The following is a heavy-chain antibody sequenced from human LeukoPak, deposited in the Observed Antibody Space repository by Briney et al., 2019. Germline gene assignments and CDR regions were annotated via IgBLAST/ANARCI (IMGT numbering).Heavy chain of an antibody. J-gene: IGHJ6*04. CDR2: IFAGDSNT. Sequence: GESLQISCKGSGYSFSSYWIGWVRQMPGKGLEWMGIIFAGDSNTRYNPSFQGQVTISVDKSISTAYLQWSSLEASDTALYYCVRYTPNYYAMDVSGAGDTVTVSS. CDR3: VRYTPNYYAMDV. D-gene: IGHD2-15*01. CDR1: GYSFSSYW. V-gene: IGHV5-51*01.